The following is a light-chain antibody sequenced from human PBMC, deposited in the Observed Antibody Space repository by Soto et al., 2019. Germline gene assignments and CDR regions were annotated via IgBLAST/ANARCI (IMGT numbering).Light chain of an antibody. Sequence: DIQMTQSPSSLSASVGDRVTITCRASQSISSYLNWYQQKPGKAPKLLIYAASSLQSGVPSRFSRSGSGTYFTLTISSLQPEYFATYYCQQSYSTLGGTFGQGTKLEIK. V-gene: IGKV1-39*01. CDR1: QSISSY. CDR2: AAS. CDR3: QQSYSTLGGT. J-gene: IGKJ1*01.